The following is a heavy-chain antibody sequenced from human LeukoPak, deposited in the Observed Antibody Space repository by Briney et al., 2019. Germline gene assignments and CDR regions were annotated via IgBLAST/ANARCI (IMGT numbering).Heavy chain of an antibody. Sequence: GGSLRLSCAASRLTFSSFWMSWVRQAPGKGLEWVASINHNGNVNYYVDSVKGRFTISRDNAKNSLYLQMSNLRAEDTAVYFCARGGGLDVWGQGATVTVSS. J-gene: IGHJ6*02. CDR3: ARGGGLDV. D-gene: IGHD3-16*01. CDR2: INHNGNVN. CDR1: RLTFSSFW. V-gene: IGHV3-7*03.